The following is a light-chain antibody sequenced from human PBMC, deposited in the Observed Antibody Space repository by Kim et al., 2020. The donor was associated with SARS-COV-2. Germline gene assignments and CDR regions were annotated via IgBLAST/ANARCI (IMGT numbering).Light chain of an antibody. V-gene: IGKV1-39*01. J-gene: IGKJ5*01. CDR3: QQSFTTPRT. CDR1: QTITSY. CDR2: AAS. Sequence: ASVGDRGTITCRASQTITSYLSWYQQKPGKAPNLLIYAASSLQSGVPSRFSGSGSGADFTLTISSLQPEDFATYYCQQSFTTPRTFGQGTRLEIK.